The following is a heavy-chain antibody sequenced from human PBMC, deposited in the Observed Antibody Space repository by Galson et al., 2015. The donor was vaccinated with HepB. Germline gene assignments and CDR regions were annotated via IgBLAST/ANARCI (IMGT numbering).Heavy chain of an antibody. CDR2: INAGNGDT. V-gene: IGHV1-3*01. Sequence: SVKVSCKASGYSFTTYAIHWVRQAPGQRLEWMGWINAGNGDTKSSQKFQGRVTLTRDTSASAAYMELGSLRSEDTAVYYCTREGYSTKWGLDYWGQGTLVSVSS. CDR3: TREGYSTKWGLDY. D-gene: IGHD5-12*01. CDR1: GYSFTTYA. J-gene: IGHJ4*02.